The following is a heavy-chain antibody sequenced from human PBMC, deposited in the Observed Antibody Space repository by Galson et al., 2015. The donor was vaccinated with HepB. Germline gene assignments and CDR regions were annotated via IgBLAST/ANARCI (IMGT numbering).Heavy chain of an antibody. CDR1: GFTFSGSA. J-gene: IGHJ4*02. CDR3: ARAVGDYYGSGSYFRLFTFDY. V-gene: IGHV3-21*06. CDR2: ISSSSSYI. Sequence: SLRLSCAASGFTFSGSAIHWVRQAPGKGLEWVSSISSSSSYIYYADSVKGRFTIFRDNAKNSLYLQMNSLRAEDTAVYYCARAVGDYYGSGSYFRLFTFDYWGQGTLVTVSS. D-gene: IGHD3-10*01.